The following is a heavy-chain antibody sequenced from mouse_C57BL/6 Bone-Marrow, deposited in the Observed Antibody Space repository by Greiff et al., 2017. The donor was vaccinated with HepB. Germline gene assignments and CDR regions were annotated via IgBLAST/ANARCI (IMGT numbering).Heavy chain of an antibody. D-gene: IGHD2-4*01. CDR2: ISYDGSN. CDR3: ARGDYEYDVLFAY. CDR1: GYSITSGYY. J-gene: IGHJ3*01. V-gene: IGHV3-6*01. Sequence: ESGPGLVKPSQSLSLTCSVTGYSITSGYYWNWIRQFPGNKLEWMGYISYDGSNNYNPSLKNRISITRDTSKNQFFLKLNSVTTEDTATYYCARGDYEYDVLFAYWGQGTLVTVSA.